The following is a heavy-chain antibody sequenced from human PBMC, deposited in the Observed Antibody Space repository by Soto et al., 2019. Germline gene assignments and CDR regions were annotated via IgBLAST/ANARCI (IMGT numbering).Heavy chain of an antibody. Sequence: VASVKVSCKASGDSVSNDYLHWVRQAPGQGFEWLGVISPFGGATAYAQSFKGRVTVTMDKSSTTFYLELSSLRSDDTAVYYCAKGRGGKTVANVGMDVWGQGVTVTVSS. CDR2: ISPFGGAT. CDR3: AKGRGGKTVANVGMDV. CDR1: GDSVSNDY. V-gene: IGHV1-46*01. J-gene: IGHJ6*02. D-gene: IGHD3-16*01.